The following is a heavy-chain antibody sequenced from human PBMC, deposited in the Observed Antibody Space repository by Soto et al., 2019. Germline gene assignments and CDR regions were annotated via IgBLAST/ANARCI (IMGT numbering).Heavy chain of an antibody. J-gene: IGHJ4*02. D-gene: IGHD2-8*01. CDR2: INPGGSIT. CDR1: GFTFSSYW. Sequence: EEQLVESGGGLVQPGGSLRLSCAASGFTFSSYWMHWVRQAPGKGLVWVSRINPGGSITAYADSVKGRFTISRDNAKNTLSLQMNTLRGDDTAVYYCARVPTGKYGVWNYWGQGTLVTVSS. CDR3: ARVPTGKYGVWNY. V-gene: IGHV3-74*01.